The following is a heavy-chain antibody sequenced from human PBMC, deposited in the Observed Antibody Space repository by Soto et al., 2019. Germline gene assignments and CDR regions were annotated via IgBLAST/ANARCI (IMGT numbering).Heavy chain of an antibody. CDR2: ISGSGGST. J-gene: IGHJ4*02. Sequence: GSLRLSCAASGFTFSSYAMSWVRQAPGKGLEWVSAISGSGGSTYYADSVKGRFTISRDNSKNTLYLQMNSLRAEDTAVYYCVRDGVGATAFFGFFDYWGQGTLVTVSS. V-gene: IGHV3-23*01. D-gene: IGHD1-26*01. CDR1: GFTFSSYA. CDR3: VRDGVGATAFFGFFDY.